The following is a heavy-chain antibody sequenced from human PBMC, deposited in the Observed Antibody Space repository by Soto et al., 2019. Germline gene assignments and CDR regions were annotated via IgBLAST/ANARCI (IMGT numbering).Heavy chain of an antibody. CDR3: ARDGVAAGLYLDN. J-gene: IGHJ4*02. CDR1: GFIFRSYW. CDR2: INQDGSEK. V-gene: IGHV3-7*01. D-gene: IGHD2-15*01. Sequence: LRLSFAASGFIFRSYWMSWVRQAPGKGLEWVANINQDGSEKYYVDSVRGRFIISRDNAENSLYLQMNSLRAEDTALYYCARDGVAAGLYLDNWGQGTLVTVSS.